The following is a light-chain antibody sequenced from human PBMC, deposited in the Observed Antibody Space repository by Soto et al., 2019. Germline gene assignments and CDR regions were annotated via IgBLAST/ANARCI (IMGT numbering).Light chain of an antibody. Sequence: DIQMTQSPSSLSASVGDRVTITCRASQSISSYLNWYQQKPEKAPKLLIYAASNLQSGVPSRFGGSGSGTDFTLTISSLQPEDFATYYCQLSYTTPRTFGQGTKVEIK. J-gene: IGKJ1*01. V-gene: IGKV1-39*01. CDR3: QLSYTTPRT. CDR2: AAS. CDR1: QSISSY.